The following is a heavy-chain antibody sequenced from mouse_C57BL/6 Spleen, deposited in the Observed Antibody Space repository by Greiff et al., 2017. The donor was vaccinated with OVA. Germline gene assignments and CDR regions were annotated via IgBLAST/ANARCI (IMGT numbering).Heavy chain of an antibody. V-gene: IGHV1-69*01. Sequence: VQLQQPGAELVMPGASVKLSCKASGYTFTSYWMHWVKQRPGQGLEWIGEIDPSDSYTNYNQKFKGKSTLTVDKSSSTAYMQLSSLTSEDSAVYYCARHGEYDLDYWGQGTTLTVSS. J-gene: IGHJ2*01. CDR1: GYTFTSYW. CDR3: ARHGEYDLDY. CDR2: IDPSDSYT. D-gene: IGHD2-14*01.